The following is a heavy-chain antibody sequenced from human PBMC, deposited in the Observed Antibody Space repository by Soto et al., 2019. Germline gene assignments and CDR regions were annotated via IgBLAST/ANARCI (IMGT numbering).Heavy chain of an antibody. CDR2: IYYSGST. V-gene: IGHV4-59*01. J-gene: IGHJ4*02. CDR1: GGSINSYF. D-gene: IGHD3-10*01. CDR3: ARAGTNMVQFDY. Sequence: LSLTCTVSGGSINSYFWSWIRQSPGKGLEWIGHIYYSGSTSYSPSLKSRVSISVDTSKNQFSLEVHSVTAADTAVYYCARAGTNMVQFDYWGQGTLGTV.